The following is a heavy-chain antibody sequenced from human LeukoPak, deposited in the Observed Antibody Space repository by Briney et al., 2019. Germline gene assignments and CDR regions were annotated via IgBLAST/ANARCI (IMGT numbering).Heavy chain of an antibody. D-gene: IGHD6-13*01. CDR3: ARDADDSSSPLDY. CDR1: GYTLTSYA. CDR2: INTNTGNP. Sequence: ASVKVSCKVSGYTLTSYAMNWVRQAPGQGLEWMGWINTNTGNPTYAQGFTGRFVFSLDTSVSTAYLQISSLKAGDTAVYYCARDADDSSSPLDYWGQGTLVTVSS. J-gene: IGHJ4*02. V-gene: IGHV7-4-1*02.